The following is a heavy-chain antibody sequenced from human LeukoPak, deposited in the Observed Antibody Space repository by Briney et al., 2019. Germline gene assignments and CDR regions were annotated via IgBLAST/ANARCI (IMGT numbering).Heavy chain of an antibody. D-gene: IGHD2-2*01. CDR3: ARRFCSSASCPGWYFDL. CDR1: GGAISSYY. CDR2: IYYSGST. Sequence: PSETLSLTCTVSGGAISSYYWSWIRQPPGKALEWIGYIYYSGSTNYNPSLKSRVTISVDTSKNQFSLKLSSVTAADTAVYYCARRFCSSASCPGWYFDLWGRGTLVTVSS. J-gene: IGHJ2*01. V-gene: IGHV4-59*08.